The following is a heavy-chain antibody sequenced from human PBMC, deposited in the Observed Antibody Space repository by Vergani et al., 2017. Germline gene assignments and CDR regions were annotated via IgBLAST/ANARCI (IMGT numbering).Heavy chain of an antibody. V-gene: IGHV4-61*02. J-gene: IGHJ4*02. CDR1: GGSINSHNYY. CDR2: IHTSGST. CDR3: ERGSCVGGSYDKTLFDY. D-gene: IGHD2-15*01. Sequence: QVQLQESGPGLVKPSQTLSLTCTVSGGSINSHNYYWSWIRQPAGKGLEWIGRIHTSGSTNYNPSLKSRVTMSEDTSKNQFSLNLTSVTAADTAVYFCERGSCVGGSYDKTLFDYWGQGILVTVSS.